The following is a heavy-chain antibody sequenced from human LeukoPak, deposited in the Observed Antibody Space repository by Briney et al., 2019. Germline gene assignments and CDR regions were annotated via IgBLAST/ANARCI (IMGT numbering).Heavy chain of an antibody. Sequence: ASVKVSCKASGYTFTGYYMHWVRQAPGQGLEWMGWINPNSGGTNYAQKFQGRVIMTRDTSISTAYMELSRLRSDDTAVYYCARGGDDYGGNSFPCGYWGQGTLVTVSS. D-gene: IGHD4-23*01. V-gene: IGHV1-2*02. CDR2: INPNSGGT. J-gene: IGHJ4*02. CDR3: ARGGDDYGGNSFPCGY. CDR1: GYTFTGYY.